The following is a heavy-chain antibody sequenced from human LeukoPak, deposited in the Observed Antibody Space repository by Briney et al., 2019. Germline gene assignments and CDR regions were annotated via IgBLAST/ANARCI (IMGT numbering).Heavy chain of an antibody. J-gene: IGHJ4*02. CDR2: INPNSGGT. CDR3: ARGLRREQQLLRAFDY. CDR1: GYTFTGYY. V-gene: IGHV1-2*02. Sequence: GAPVKVSCKASGYTFTGYYMHWVRQAPGQGLEWMGWINPNSGGTNYAQKFQGRVTMTRDTSISTAYMELSRLRSEDTAVYYCARGLRREQQLLRAFDYWGQGTPVTVSS. D-gene: IGHD6-13*01.